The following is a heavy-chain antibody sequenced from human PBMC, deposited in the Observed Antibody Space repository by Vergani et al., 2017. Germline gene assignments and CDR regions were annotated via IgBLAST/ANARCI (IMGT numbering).Heavy chain of an antibody. Sequence: QVQLVQSGAEVKKPGSSVKVSCKASGGTFSSYAISWVRQAPGQGLEWMGGIIPIFGTANYAQKFQGRVTITADESTSTAYMELSSLRSEDTAVYYWARGTRYYYGSGSYYSFDYWGQGTLVTVSA. CDR1: GGTFSSYA. CDR2: IIPIFGTA. D-gene: IGHD3-10*01. CDR3: ARGTRYYYGSGSYYSFDY. V-gene: IGHV1-69*01. J-gene: IGHJ4*02.